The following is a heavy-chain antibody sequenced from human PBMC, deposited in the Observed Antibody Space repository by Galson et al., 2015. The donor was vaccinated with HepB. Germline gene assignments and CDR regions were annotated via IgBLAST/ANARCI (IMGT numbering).Heavy chain of an antibody. D-gene: IGHD3-9*01. J-gene: IGHJ4*02. CDR2: IHYTGST. CDR3: ARTTGYSVESYFDQ. CDR1: GGSISNYY. V-gene: IGHV4-59*12. Sequence: SETLSLTCSVSGGSISNYYWSWIRQPPGKGLEWIGYIHYTGSTHYNPSVRSRVTISVDTSKNQFSLKLRSVTAADTAVYYCARTTGYSVESYFDQWGQGALVPVSS.